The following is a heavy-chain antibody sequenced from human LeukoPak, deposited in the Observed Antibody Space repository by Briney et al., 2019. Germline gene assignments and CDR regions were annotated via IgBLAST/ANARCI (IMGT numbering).Heavy chain of an antibody. Sequence: ASVKVSCKASGYTFTSYYMHWVRQAPGQGLEWMGIINPSGGSTSYAQKFQGRVTMTRDTSTSTVYMELSSLRSEDTAVYYCARSGAPKAGLTGYYYYYGMDVWGQGTTVTVSS. CDR3: ARSGAPKAGLTGYYYYYGMDV. V-gene: IGHV1-46*01. D-gene: IGHD6-13*01. J-gene: IGHJ6*02. CDR1: GYTFTSYY. CDR2: INPSGGST.